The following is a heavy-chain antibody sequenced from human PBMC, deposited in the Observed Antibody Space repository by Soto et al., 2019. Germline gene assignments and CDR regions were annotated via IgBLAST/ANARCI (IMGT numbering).Heavy chain of an antibody. J-gene: IGHJ5*02. CDR3: ARDRGSSSNWFDP. V-gene: IGHV4-59*01. CDR2: IYYSGST. Sequence: SETLSLTCTVSGGSISSYYWSWIRQPPGKGLEWIGYIYYSGSTNYNPSLKSRVTISVDTSKNQFSLKLSPVTAADTAVYYCARDRGSSSNWFDPWGQGTLVTVSS. CDR1: GGSISSYY. D-gene: IGHD6-6*01.